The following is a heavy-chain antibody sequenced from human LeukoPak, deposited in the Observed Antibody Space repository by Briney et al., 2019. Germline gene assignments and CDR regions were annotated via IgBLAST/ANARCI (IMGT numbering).Heavy chain of an antibody. Sequence: PGGSLRLSCAASGLIVSSNYMTWVRQAPGKGLEWVSVIYSGGSIYYADSVKGRFTISRDNSRNTLYLQMNSLRAEDTAVYYCATPPNGVRGALWSDYYGMDVWGQGTTVTVSS. CDR3: ATPPNGVRGALWSDYYGMDV. J-gene: IGHJ6*02. CDR2: IYSGGSI. V-gene: IGHV3-53*01. D-gene: IGHD3-10*01. CDR1: GLIVSSNY.